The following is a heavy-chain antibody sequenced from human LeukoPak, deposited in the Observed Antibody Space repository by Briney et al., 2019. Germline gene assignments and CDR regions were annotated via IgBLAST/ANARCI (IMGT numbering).Heavy chain of an antibody. Sequence: GASVKVSCTASGYIFTDNYMHWVRQTPGQGLEWIAWINPKAGATAYAQRFQGRITVTSDTSINTAYMGLSSLTSDDTAVFYCARDLTANIDSSYWGQGTLVTVSS. D-gene: IGHD4-11*01. V-gene: IGHV1-2*02. J-gene: IGHJ4*02. CDR1: GYIFTDNY. CDR2: INPKAGAT. CDR3: ARDLTANIDSSY.